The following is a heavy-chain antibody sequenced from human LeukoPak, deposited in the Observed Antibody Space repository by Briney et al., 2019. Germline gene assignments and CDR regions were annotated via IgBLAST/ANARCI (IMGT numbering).Heavy chain of an antibody. V-gene: IGHV1-8*03. J-gene: IGHJ4*02. Sequence: ASVRVSCKAAGYPFNDYDLNWVRQATGQGLEWMGWMNPSSGDTGSAQKFQGRVTITRDTSIGTAYMELSSMTSDDTAVYYCARGNSGWYGGMDYWGQGTPVTVSS. CDR1: GYPFNDYD. CDR3: ARGNSGWYGGMDY. CDR2: MNPSSGDT. D-gene: IGHD6-19*01.